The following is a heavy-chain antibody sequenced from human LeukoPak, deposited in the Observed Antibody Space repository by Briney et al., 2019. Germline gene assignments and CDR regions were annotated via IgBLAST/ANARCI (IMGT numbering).Heavy chain of an antibody. CDR2: ISYDGSNK. CDR1: GFSFSNYW. J-gene: IGHJ4*02. D-gene: IGHD1-26*01. V-gene: IGHV3-30*18. Sequence: GGSLRLSCAASGFSFSNYWMSWVRQAPGKGLEWVAVISYDGSNKYYADSVKGRFTISRDNSKNTLYLQMNSLRAEDTAVYYCAKDSRWELRGFDYWGQGTLVTVSS. CDR3: AKDSRWELRGFDY.